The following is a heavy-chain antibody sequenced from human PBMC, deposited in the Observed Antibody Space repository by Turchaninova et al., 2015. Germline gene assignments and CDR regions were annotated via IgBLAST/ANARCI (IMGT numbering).Heavy chain of an antibody. V-gene: IGHV4-34*01. CDR1: GGSFRGYY. CDR3: ARIRRAPYYFDY. J-gene: IGHJ4*02. D-gene: IGHD1-26*01. CDR2: INHSGST. Sequence: QVQLQQGGAGLLKPSEPLSPTCPVYGGSFRGYYWSRIRQPPGKGLEWIGEINHSGSTNYNPSLKSRVTISVDTSKNQFSLKLSSVTAADTAVYYCARIRRAPYYFDYWGQGTLVTVSS.